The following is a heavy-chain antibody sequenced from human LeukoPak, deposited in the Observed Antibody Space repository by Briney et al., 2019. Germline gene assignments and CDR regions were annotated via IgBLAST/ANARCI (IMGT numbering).Heavy chain of an antibody. Sequence: SETLSLTCTVSGGSISSYYWSWIRQPPGKGLEWIGYVDYSGNTNYTPSLKSRVTISVDTSRNQFSLKMSSVTAADTALYYCVREGSGSGFVDYWGQGTLVTVSS. CDR1: GGSISSYY. CDR2: VDYSGNT. CDR3: VREGSGSGFVDY. V-gene: IGHV4-59*01. D-gene: IGHD3-10*01. J-gene: IGHJ4*02.